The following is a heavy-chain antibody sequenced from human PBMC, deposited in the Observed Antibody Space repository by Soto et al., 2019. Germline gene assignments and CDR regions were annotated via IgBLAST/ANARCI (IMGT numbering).Heavy chain of an antibody. J-gene: IGHJ6*02. CDR1: GFIFSTYG. Sequence: QVHLVESGGGVVQPGRSLRLSCAASGFIFSTYGIHWVRQAPGKGLEWVAVIWYDGSNKYTADSVKGRFTISRDNSKNTLYLQMNSLRVEDTALYYCARESEPYNLYNYYGMDVWGQGTTVTVS. D-gene: IGHD1-1*01. CDR3: ARESEPYNLYNYYGMDV. V-gene: IGHV3-33*01. CDR2: IWYDGSNK.